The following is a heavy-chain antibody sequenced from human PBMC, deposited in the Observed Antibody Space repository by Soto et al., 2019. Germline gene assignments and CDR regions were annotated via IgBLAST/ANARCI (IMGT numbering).Heavy chain of an antibody. CDR3: ARGKRRVSPLKVYYHGMDV. J-gene: IGHJ6*02. CDR1: GESFSGYY. Sequence: QVQLQQWGAGLLKPSETLSLTCAVYGESFSGYYWTWIRQPPGKGLEWMGEIKHDGSPNYNPSLKSRVTMSIVTSKTQFSLKLSSVTAADTAVYYCARGKRRVSPLKVYYHGMDVWGQVTTATVSS. CDR2: IKHDGSP. V-gene: IGHV4-34*01.